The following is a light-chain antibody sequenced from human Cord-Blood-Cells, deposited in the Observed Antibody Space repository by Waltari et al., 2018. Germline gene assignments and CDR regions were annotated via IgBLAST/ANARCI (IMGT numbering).Light chain of an antibody. CDR2: GAS. CDR1: QSVSSSY. V-gene: IGKV3-20*01. J-gene: IGKJ2*01. Sequence: EIVLTQTPGTQHLSPGERHNLSCRAIQSVSSSYLAWYQQKPGQAPRLLIYGASSRATGIPDRFSGSGSGTDFTLTISRLEPEDFAVYYCQQYGSSPYTFGQGTKLEIK. CDR3: QQYGSSPYT.